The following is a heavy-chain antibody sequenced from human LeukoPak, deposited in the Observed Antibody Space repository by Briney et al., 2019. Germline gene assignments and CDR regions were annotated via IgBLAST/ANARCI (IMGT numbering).Heavy chain of an antibody. D-gene: IGHD3-3*01. J-gene: IGHJ3*01. CDR2: INTYSGDT. V-gene: IGHV1-2*02. CDR3: ARGAFFHAFDF. Sequence: ASVKVSYKASGYTFTDLWIQWVRQAPGQGLEWLGWINTYSGDTIYAQKFQGRVTMTRDTSLTTTYMDLSRLTSDDTAVYYCARGAFFHAFDFWDQGTMVIVSS. CDR1: GYTFTDLW.